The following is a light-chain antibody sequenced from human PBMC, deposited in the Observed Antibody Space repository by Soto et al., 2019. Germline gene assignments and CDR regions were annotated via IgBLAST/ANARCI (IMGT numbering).Light chain of an antibody. CDR2: KSD. V-gene: IGLV1-47*01. CDR3: STCVGGQCGWL. Sequence: QSVLTQPPSASGTPGQRVSITCSGSDSNIGSNSVHWYQQHPGMAPKLLVYKSDQRPSGVPDRFSGSMSGTSASLAISGLRVEEEAEYYCSTCVGGQCGWLFGGGTKLTVL. CDR1: DSNIGSNS. J-gene: IGLJ3*02.